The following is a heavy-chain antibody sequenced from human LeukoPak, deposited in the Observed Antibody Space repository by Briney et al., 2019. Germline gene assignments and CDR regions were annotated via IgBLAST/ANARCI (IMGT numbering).Heavy chain of an antibody. CDR2: IYYSGST. CDR1: GGSISSYY. CDR3: ARGPDWFDP. V-gene: IGHV4-59*01. J-gene: IGHJ5*02. Sequence: SETLSLTCTVSGGSISSYYWSWIRQPPGKGLEWIGYIYYSGSTNYNPSLKSRVTISVDTSKNQFSLKLSSVTAADTAVYYCARGPDWFDPWGQGTLVTVSS. D-gene: IGHD1-14*01.